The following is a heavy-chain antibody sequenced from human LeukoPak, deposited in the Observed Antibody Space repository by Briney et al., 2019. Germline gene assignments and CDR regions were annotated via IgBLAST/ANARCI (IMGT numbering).Heavy chain of an antibody. Sequence: ASVKVSCKASGYTFTSYGISWVRQAPGQGLEWMGWISASNGHTKYSQKLQDRVTMTTDTSTTTAYMELRSLRSDDTAVYYCARDPNCSGGNCYFDYWGQGTLVSVSS. CDR2: ISASNGHT. CDR1: GYTFTSYG. CDR3: ARDPNCSGGNCYFDY. J-gene: IGHJ4*02. D-gene: IGHD2-15*01. V-gene: IGHV1-18*01.